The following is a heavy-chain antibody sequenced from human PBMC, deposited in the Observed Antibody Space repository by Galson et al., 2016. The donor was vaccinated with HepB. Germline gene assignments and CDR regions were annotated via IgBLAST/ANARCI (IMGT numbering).Heavy chain of an antibody. CDR1: GFSFSDYW. V-gene: IGHV3-7*01. CDR2: MKQDGSEK. D-gene: IGHD2-2*01. CDR3: ARDRGASTPLDP. J-gene: IGHJ5*02. Sequence: SLRLSCAASGFSFSDYWMSWVRQAPGKGLEWVAHMKQDGSEKFYLESVEGRFTISRDNAKSTLYLQMNRLRAEDTAVYYCARDRGASTPLDPWGQGTLVTVSS.